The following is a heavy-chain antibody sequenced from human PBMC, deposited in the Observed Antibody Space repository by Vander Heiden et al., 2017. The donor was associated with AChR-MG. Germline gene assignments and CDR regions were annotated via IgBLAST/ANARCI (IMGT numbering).Heavy chain of an antibody. CDR3: AKDSMVRGVDYYYYGMDV. CDR1: GFTSSSHA. J-gene: IGHJ6*02. D-gene: IGHD3-10*01. CDR2: ISYDGSNK. Sequence: QVQLVESGGGVVQPGRSLRLPCAASGFTSSSHAMHWVRQAPGKGLEWVAVISYDGSNKYYADSVKGRFTISRDNSKNTLYLQMNSLRAEDTAVYYCAKDSMVRGVDYYYYGMDVWGQGTTVTVSS. V-gene: IGHV3-30*18.